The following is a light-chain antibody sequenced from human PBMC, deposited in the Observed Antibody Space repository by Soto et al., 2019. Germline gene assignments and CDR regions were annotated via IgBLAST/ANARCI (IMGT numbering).Light chain of an antibody. J-gene: IGKJ1*01. CDR1: QSVSSN. CDR2: GAS. V-gene: IGKV3-15*01. Sequence: DIVMTQSPATLSVSPGARATLSCRASQSVSSNLAWYQQKPGQAPRLLISGASTRATGIPARFSGSGSGTEFTLTISSLQSEDFAVYYCQQYNAWPRTFGQGTKVEIK. CDR3: QQYNAWPRT.